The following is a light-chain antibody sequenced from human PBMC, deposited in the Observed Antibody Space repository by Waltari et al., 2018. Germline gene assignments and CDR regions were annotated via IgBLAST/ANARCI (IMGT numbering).Light chain of an antibody. CDR2: SAS. CDR1: QGIAKL. Sequence: DIQMTQSPSSLSASAGERVIIICRASQGIAKLLAWYQQKPGKAPKSLIHSASTLHGGVPARFTGSGSWTDFNLTISGLQPEDLATYYCQQYFSYPITFGQGTRL. V-gene: IGKV1-16*01. J-gene: IGKJ5*01. CDR3: QQYFSYPIT.